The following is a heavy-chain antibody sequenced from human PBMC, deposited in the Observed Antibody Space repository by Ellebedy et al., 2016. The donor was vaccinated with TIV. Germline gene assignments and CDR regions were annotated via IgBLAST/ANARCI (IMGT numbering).Heavy chain of an antibody. D-gene: IGHD2-15*01. CDR1: GFAVNGYY. V-gene: IGHV3-53*01. J-gene: IGHJ4*02. CDR2: IFTSDIT. CDR3: AVVDFC. Sequence: GESLKISCAASGFAVNGYYITWARQAPGKGLDWVSVIFTSDITSYADSVRGRFTISRDTYKNTVSLQMNSLRVEDTAIYYCAVVDFCWGQGTLVTVSS.